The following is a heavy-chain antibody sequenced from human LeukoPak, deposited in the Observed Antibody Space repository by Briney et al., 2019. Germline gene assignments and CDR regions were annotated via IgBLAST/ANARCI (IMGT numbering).Heavy chain of an antibody. Sequence: SETLSLTCTVSGGAISSFYWSLIRQPPGKGREWIGYIYYSGSTNYNPSLKSRVTISVDTSKNQFSLKVSSVTAADTALYYCARPLNSGWYSAFYIRGQGTMVTVSS. D-gene: IGHD6-19*01. J-gene: IGHJ3*02. V-gene: IGHV4-59*01. CDR3: ARPLNSGWYSAFYI. CDR2: IYYSGST. CDR1: GGAISSFY.